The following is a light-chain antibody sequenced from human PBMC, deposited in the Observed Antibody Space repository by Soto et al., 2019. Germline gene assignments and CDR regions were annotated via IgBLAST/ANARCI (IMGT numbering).Light chain of an antibody. J-gene: IGLJ2*01. CDR3: GSYAGLYTHV. CDR2: DVP. V-gene: IGLV2-11*01. CDR1: GTDVGAYDF. Sequence: QSALTQPHSVSGSPGQSVTISCTGTGTDVGAYDFVSWYQQHPGRPPHPIIYDVPKPLSGLPNRFSCSNSGSTSSVTISGRRPDEEDYYYGGSYAGLYTHVFGGGTKVTVL.